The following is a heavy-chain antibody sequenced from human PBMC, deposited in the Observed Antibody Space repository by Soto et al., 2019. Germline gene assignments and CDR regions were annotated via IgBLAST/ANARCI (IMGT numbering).Heavy chain of an antibody. J-gene: IGHJ3*01. CDR3: VRDRRIYYSDPHDEFVASDYEV. D-gene: IGHD3-22*01. CDR1: GGIFGSHG. CDR2: LIPIFRTL. V-gene: IGHV1-69*01. Sequence: QVQLIQSEAEVKKPGSSVRVSCTASGGIFGSHGFSWVRQAPGQRLEWVGGLIPIFRTLTYTEKFQARVRIAADESTNTVYLELSSLTSEDTAVYYCVRDRRIYYSDPHDEFVASDYEVWGQGTMVSVSS.